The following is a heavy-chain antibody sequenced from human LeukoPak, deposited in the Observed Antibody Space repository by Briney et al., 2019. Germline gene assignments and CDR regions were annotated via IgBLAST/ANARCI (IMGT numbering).Heavy chain of an antibody. CDR1: GFTFSTFP. J-gene: IGHJ6*03. Sequence: GGSLRLSCAASGFTFSTFPMHWVRQAPGKGLQWVAVISNDGAHKYYADSVKGRFTLSRDNSKNTLFLQMNSLTTEDTAAYYCARGAGTTVYYIDVWGNGTTVTVSS. D-gene: IGHD1-7*01. V-gene: IGHV3-30*01. CDR2: ISNDGAHK. CDR3: ARGAGTTVYYIDV.